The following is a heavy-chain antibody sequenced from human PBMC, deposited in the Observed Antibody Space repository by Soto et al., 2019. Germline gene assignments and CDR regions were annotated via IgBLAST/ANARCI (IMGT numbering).Heavy chain of an antibody. CDR3: ARVGYCSGGSCYDY. J-gene: IGHJ4*02. D-gene: IGHD2-15*01. Sequence: ASVKVSCKASGGTFSSYAISWVRQAPGQGLEWMGGIIPIFGTANYAQKFQGRVTITADKSTSTAYMELSSLRSEDTAVYYCARVGYCSGGSCYDYWGQGTLVTVYS. V-gene: IGHV1-69*06. CDR2: IIPIFGTA. CDR1: GGTFSSYA.